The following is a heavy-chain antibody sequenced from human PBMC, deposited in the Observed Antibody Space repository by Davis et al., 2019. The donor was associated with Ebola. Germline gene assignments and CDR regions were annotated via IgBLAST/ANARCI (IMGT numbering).Heavy chain of an antibody. J-gene: IGHJ4*02. CDR1: GFTLSSHS. D-gene: IGHD5-24*01. V-gene: IGHV3-21*06. CDR3: AREWAAGWTILDY. CDR2: ISSSGSYT. Sequence: PGGSLRLSCAASGFTLSSHSMSWVRQAAGKGLEWVSSISSSGSYTDYADSVKGRFTVSRDNAKNSLFLQMNSLRSEDTAVYYCAREWAAGWTILDYWGQGSLVTVSS.